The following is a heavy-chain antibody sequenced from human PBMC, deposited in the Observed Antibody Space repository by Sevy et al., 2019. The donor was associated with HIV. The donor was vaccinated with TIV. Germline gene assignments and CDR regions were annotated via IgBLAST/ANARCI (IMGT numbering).Heavy chain of an antibody. CDR1: GFTFSNAW. CDR3: TTDRGYCSSTSCSMEYFQH. V-gene: IGHV3-15*01. J-gene: IGHJ1*01. CDR2: IKSKTDGGTT. Sequence: GGSLRLSCAASGFTFSNAWMSWVRQAPGKGLEWVGRIKSKTDGGTTDYPAPVKGRFTISRDDSKNTLYLQMNSLKTEDTAVYYCTTDRGYCSSTSCSMEYFQHWGQGTLVTVSS. D-gene: IGHD2-2*01.